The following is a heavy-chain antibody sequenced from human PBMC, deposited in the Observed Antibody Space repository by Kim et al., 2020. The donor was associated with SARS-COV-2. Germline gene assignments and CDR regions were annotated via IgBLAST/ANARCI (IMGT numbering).Heavy chain of an antibody. V-gene: IGHV1-3*01. Sequence: YSQNYKGRGTITRDTSAATAYMELSSLTSKDTAVYYCAREGSGSYNWLDPWGQGTLVTVSS. J-gene: IGHJ5*02. D-gene: IGHD3-10*01. CDR3: AREGSGSYNWLDP.